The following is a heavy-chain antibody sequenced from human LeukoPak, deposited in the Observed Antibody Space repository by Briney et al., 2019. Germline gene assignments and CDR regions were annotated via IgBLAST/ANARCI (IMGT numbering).Heavy chain of an antibody. CDR1: GFTFSSYG. J-gene: IGHJ4*02. Sequence: GGSLRLSCAASGFTFSSYGMSWVRQAPGKGLEWVSAISATGGTTYYADSVKGRFTISRDNSKNTLYLQMNSLRAEDTAVYYCARQWLPKSNDYWGQGTLVTVSS. V-gene: IGHV3-23*01. D-gene: IGHD6-19*01. CDR3: ARQWLPKSNDY. CDR2: ISATGGTT.